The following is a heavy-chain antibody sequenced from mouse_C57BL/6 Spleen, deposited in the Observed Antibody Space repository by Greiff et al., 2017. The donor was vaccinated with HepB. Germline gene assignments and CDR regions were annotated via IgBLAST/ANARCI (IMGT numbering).Heavy chain of an antibody. J-gene: IGHJ3*01. D-gene: IGHD2-3*01. CDR3: ARKGDGYLAWFAY. CDR1: GYTFTSYW. CDR2: IYPGSGST. Sequence: VQLQQPGAELVKPGASVKMSCKASGYTFTSYWITWVKQRPGQGLEWIGDIYPGSGSTNYNEKFKSKATLTVDTSSSTAYMQLSSLTSEDSAVYYGARKGDGYLAWFAYWGQGTLVTVSA. V-gene: IGHV1-55*01.